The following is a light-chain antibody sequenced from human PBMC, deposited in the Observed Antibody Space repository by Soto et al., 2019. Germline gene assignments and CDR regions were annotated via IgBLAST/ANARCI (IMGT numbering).Light chain of an antibody. V-gene: IGLV1-40*01. CDR3: QSYDSSLSGYV. CDR1: SSNIGAGYA. CDR2: GHN. J-gene: IGLJ1*01. Sequence: QSVLTQPPSVSGAPGQRVTIPCTGSSSNIGAGYAVHWYQQLPGTAPKLLIYGHNNRPSGVPDRFSGSKSGTSASLAITGLQAEDEADYFCQSYDSSLSGYVFGTGTKLTVL.